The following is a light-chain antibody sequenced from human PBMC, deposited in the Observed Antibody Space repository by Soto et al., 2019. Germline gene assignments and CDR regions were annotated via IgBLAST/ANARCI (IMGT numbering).Light chain of an antibody. V-gene: IGKV3-20*01. CDR1: QSVSSSY. CDR3: QQYGSSPIT. Sequence: EIVLTQSPGTLSLSPGERATLSCRASQSVSSSYLAWYQQKPCQAPRLLIYGASSRATGIPDRFSGSGSGTDFTLTISRLEPDDWAVYDCQQYGSSPITFGVGTKLAI. CDR2: GAS. J-gene: IGKJ4*01.